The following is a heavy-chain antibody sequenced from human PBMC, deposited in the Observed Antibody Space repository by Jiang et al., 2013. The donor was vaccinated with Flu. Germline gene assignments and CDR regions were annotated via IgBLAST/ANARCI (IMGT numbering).Heavy chain of an antibody. CDR2: IYYSGST. Sequence: LEWIGSIYYSGSTYYNPSLKSRVTISVDTSKNQFSLKLSSVTAADTAVYYCARQGYYDSSGYPVYYFDYWGQGTLVTVSS. V-gene: IGHV4-39*01. D-gene: IGHD3-22*01. CDR3: ARQGYYDSSGYPVYYFDY. J-gene: IGHJ4*02.